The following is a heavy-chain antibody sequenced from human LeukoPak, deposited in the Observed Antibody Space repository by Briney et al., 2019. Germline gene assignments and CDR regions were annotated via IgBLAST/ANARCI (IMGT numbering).Heavy chain of an antibody. CDR2: INSDGSIT. V-gene: IGHV3-74*01. D-gene: IGHD6-6*01. CDR3: AITAYSPSSLSF. CDR1: GVTLSECW. Sequence: GGSLRLSCADSGVTLSECWMQWGRQAPGRGLVWVSRINSDGSITNYADSVKGRFTVSRDNAKNTLYLQMNSLGAEDSAVYDCAITAYSPSSLSFWGQGTLVTVSS. J-gene: IGHJ4*02.